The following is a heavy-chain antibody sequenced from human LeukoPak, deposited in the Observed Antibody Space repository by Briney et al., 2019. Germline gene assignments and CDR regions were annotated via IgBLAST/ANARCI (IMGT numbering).Heavy chain of an antibody. V-gene: IGHV1-3*01. CDR1: GYTFTGYA. D-gene: IGHD2-2*01. Sequence: ASVKVSCKASGYTFTGYAMHWVRQAPGQRLEWMGWINAGNGNTKYSQKFQGRVTITRDTSASTAYMELSSLRSEDTAVYYCAREGHDDQTDYWGQGTLVTVSS. CDR2: INAGNGNT. J-gene: IGHJ4*02. CDR3: AREGHDDQTDY.